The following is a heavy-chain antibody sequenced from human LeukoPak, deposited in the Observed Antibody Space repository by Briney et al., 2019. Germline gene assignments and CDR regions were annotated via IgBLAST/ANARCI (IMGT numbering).Heavy chain of an antibody. J-gene: IGHJ3*02. V-gene: IGHV3-30*18. D-gene: IGHD3-22*01. CDR2: ISYDGRNE. CDR1: GFTFSSYD. Sequence: GGSLRLSCAASGFTFSSYDMYWVRQAPGKGLEWLTVISYDGRNENYADSVQGRFTISRDNSKNTLYLQMNSLRAEDTAVYYCAKVYYYDSSGYYSDAFDIWGQGTMVTVSS. CDR3: AKVYYYDSSGYYSDAFDI.